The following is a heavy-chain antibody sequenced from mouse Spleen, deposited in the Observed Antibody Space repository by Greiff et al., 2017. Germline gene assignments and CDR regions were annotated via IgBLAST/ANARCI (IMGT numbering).Heavy chain of an antibody. Sequence: EVQLQESGPGLVKPSQSLSLTCSVTGYSITSGYYWNWIRQFPGNKLEWMGYISYDGSNNYNPSLKNRISITRDTSKNQFFLKLNSVTTEDTATHYCARDSYYYYGSSYPIDYWGQGTTLTVSS. D-gene: IGHD1-1*01. CDR2: ISYDGSN. J-gene: IGHJ2*01. V-gene: IGHV3-6*01. CDR1: GYSITSGYY. CDR3: ARDSYYYYGSSYPIDY.